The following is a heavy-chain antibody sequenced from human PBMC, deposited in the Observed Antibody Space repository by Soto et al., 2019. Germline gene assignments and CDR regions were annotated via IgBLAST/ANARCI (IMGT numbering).Heavy chain of an antibody. D-gene: IGHD3-22*01. Sequence: QVQLVQSGAEVKKPGASVKVSCKASGYTFTSYYMHWVRQAPGQGLEWMGIINPSGGSTSYAQKFQGRVTITRDTSTSTVYMELSSLRSEDTAVYYCARGEDYYDTSSGPWPFDYWGQGTLVTVSS. CDR3: ARGEDYYDTSSGPWPFDY. V-gene: IGHV1-46*01. CDR1: GYTFTSYY. J-gene: IGHJ4*02. CDR2: INPSGGST.